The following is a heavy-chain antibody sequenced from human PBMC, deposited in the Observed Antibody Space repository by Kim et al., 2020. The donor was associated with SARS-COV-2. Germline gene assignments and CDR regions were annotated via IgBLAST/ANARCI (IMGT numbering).Heavy chain of an antibody. CDR3: ARAPLGGFDSSGYYSYYG. Sequence: SETLSLTCTVSGGSISSDYWNWIRQPPGKGLEWIGYVYYRGSTNYNPSLKSRVTISVDTSKNHFSLKLTSVTAADTAAYYCARAPLGGFDSSGYYSYYG. V-gene: IGHV4-59*01. CDR1: GGSISSDY. J-gene: IGHJ6*01. D-gene: IGHD3-22*01. CDR2: VYYRGST.